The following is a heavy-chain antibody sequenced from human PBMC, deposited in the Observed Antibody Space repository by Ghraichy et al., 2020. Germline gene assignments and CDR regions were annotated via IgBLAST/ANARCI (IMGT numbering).Heavy chain of an antibody. Sequence: SETLSLTCTVSGGSISSSSYYWGWIRQPPGKGLEWIGSIYYSGSTYYNPSLKSRVTISVDTSKNQFSLKLSSVTAADTAVYYCARIVDTAMYYFDYWGQGTLVTVSS. CDR2: IYYSGST. D-gene: IGHD5-18*01. CDR1: GGSISSSSYY. V-gene: IGHV4-39*01. J-gene: IGHJ4*02. CDR3: ARIVDTAMYYFDY.